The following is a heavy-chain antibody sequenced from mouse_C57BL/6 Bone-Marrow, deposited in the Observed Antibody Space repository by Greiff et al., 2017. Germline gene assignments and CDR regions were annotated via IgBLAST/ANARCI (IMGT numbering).Heavy chain of an antibody. D-gene: IGHD2-3*01. Sequence: QVQLQQPGAELVKPGASVKLSCKASGYTFTSYWMHWVKQRPGQGLEWIGMIHPNSGSTNYNEKFKGKATLTVDKSYSTAYMQLSSLTSEDSAVYYCARDVYSWYFDVWGTGTTVTVSS. CDR1: GYTFTSYW. CDR2: IHPNSGST. V-gene: IGHV1-64*01. J-gene: IGHJ1*03. CDR3: ARDVYSWYFDV.